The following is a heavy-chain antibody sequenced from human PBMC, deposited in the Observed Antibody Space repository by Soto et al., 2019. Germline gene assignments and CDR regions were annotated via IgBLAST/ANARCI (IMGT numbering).Heavy chain of an antibody. CDR3: TSRPSGMTYHAVFDF. J-gene: IGHJ4*02. V-gene: IGHV3-7*03. CDR1: VLICSGHW. CDR2: IKPDGSET. D-gene: IGHD2-21*02. Sequence: PWWSLRLSCSASVLICSGHWMTWVRQTPGEGLQWVAAIKPDGSETFYVDSVKGRFTISRDNARNSLFLQMDSLRAEDTAVYYCTSRPSGMTYHAVFDFWGQGTL.